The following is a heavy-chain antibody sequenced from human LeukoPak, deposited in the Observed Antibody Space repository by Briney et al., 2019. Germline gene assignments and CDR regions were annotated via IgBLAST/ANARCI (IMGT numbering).Heavy chain of an antibody. CDR2: ISSTSSTK. V-gene: IGHV3-48*02. CDR1: GFTFRSYS. CDR3: ARAAPYYYDSSGYSAFDR. Sequence: GGSLTLSCAAYGFTFRSYSMHWVRQPPGKGLEWVSYISSTSSTKYYAAPVKGRFTISRDNAKNSLYLQMNSLRDEDTAGYDCARAAPYYYDSSGYSAFDRWGQGTRVSVSA. D-gene: IGHD3-22*01. J-gene: IGHJ3*02.